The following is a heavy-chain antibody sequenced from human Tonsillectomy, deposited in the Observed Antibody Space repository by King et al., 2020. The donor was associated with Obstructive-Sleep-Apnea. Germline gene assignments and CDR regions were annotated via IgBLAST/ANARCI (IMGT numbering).Heavy chain of an antibody. CDR1: GGSISSNNW. Sequence: QLQESGPGLVKPSGTLSLTCVVSGGSISSNNWWTWVRQPPGKGLEWIGEIYHSGSANYNPSLKSRVTISIDKSKNQFSLKLSSVTAADTAVYYCARAGDPSYYGTDVWGHGPTVTVSS. V-gene: IGHV4-4*02. CDR3: ARAGDPSYYGTDV. J-gene: IGHJ6*02. CDR2: IYHSGSA. D-gene: IGHD3-16*01.